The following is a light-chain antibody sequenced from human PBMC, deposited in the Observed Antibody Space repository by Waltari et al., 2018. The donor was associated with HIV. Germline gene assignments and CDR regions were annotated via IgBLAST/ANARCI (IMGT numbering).Light chain of an antibody. J-gene: IGLJ1*01. CDR1: SLRSYY. CDR3: NSRDSSGYSYV. Sequence: SSELTQDPAVSVALGQTVKITCHGDSLRSYYASWYQQKPGQATLLVIYNKNNRPSGIPDRFSASSSGNTASLTITGAQAEDEGDYYCNSRDSSGYSYVFGSGTKV. V-gene: IGLV3-19*01. CDR2: NKN.